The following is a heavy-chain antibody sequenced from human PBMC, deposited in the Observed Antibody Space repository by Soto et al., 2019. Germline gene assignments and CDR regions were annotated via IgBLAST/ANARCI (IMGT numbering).Heavy chain of an antibody. CDR2: ISPSGTT. CDR3: ATSLWFGTQPEI. CDR1: GGSFSNNY. Sequence: TLSLTCAVYGGSFSNNYWTWFRQPPGKGLEWIGEISPSGTTKYIASLKSRGTISVDTSRKQFFLKVTSVSAADTAVYYCATSLWFGTQPEIWGPGTLVTVSS. D-gene: IGHD3-10*01. V-gene: IGHV4-34*01. J-gene: IGHJ4*02.